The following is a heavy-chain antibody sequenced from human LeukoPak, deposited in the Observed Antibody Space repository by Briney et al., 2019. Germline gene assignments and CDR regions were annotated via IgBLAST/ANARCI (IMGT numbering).Heavy chain of an antibody. CDR1: GGSISSSSYY. CDR2: IYYSGST. CDR3: ARIDSSGWGYFDY. Sequence: SETLSLTCTVSGGSISSSSYYWGWIRQPPGKGLEWIGSIYYSGSTYYNPSLKSRVTISVDTSKNQFSLKLSSVTAADTAVYYCARIDSSGWGYFDYWGQGTLVTVSS. D-gene: IGHD6-19*01. J-gene: IGHJ4*02. V-gene: IGHV4-39*01.